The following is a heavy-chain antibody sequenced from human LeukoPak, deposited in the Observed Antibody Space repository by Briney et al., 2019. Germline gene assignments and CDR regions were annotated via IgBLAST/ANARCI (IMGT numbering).Heavy chain of an antibody. CDR1: GGSISTYY. V-gene: IGHV4-59*08. CDR2: IFYTGST. Sequence: SETLSLTCTVSGGSISTYYWSWIRQPPGKGLEWIGYIFYTGSTNYSPSLKSRVTVSVDTSKNQFSLKLSSVTAADTAVYYCARHWEGYSSGWYPDRGYYDYWGQGTLVTVSS. D-gene: IGHD6-19*01. CDR3: ARHWEGYSSGWYPDRGYYDY. J-gene: IGHJ4*02.